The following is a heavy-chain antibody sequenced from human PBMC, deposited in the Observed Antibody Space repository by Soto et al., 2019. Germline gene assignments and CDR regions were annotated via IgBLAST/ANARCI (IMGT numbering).Heavy chain of an antibody. Sequence: QVHLQESGPGLVKPSQTLSLTCTVSGGSISSGGYYWSGIRQHPGKSLELIGYIYYSGSTYYNPSLKSRVTISVDTSKNQFSLKLSSVTAAYTAVYDCARDSDYGGTDGMDVWGQGTTVTVSS. D-gene: IGHD4-17*01. V-gene: IGHV4-31*03. J-gene: IGHJ6*01. CDR2: IYYSGST. CDR3: ARDSDYGGTDGMDV. CDR1: GGSISSGGYY.